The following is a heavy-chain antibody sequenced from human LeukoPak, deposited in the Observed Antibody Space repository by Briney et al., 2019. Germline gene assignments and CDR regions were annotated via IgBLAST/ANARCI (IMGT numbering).Heavy chain of an antibody. Sequence: PSETLSLTCTVSGGSISSSSYYWGWIRQPPGKGLEWIGGIYYSGSTYYNPSLKSRVTISVDTSKNQFSLKLSSVTAADTAVYYCARRSWVDTAFFDYWGQGTLVTVSS. CDR1: GGSISSSSYY. CDR3: ARRSWVDTAFFDY. CDR2: IYYSGST. V-gene: IGHV4-39*01. D-gene: IGHD5-18*01. J-gene: IGHJ4*02.